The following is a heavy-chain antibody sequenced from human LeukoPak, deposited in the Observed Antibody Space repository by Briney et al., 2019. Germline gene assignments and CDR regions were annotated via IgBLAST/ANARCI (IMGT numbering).Heavy chain of an antibody. CDR1: GGSISSSSYY. CDR3: ARDRRGILTGYPYPLYGMDV. J-gene: IGHJ6*02. CDR2: IYTSGST. D-gene: IGHD3-9*01. Sequence: PSETLSLTCTVSGGSISSSSYYWSWIRQPAGKGLEWIGRIYTSGSTNYNPSLKSRVTISVDTSKNQFSLKLSSVTAADTAVYYCARDRRGILTGYPYPLYGMDVWGQGTTVTVSS. V-gene: IGHV4-61*02.